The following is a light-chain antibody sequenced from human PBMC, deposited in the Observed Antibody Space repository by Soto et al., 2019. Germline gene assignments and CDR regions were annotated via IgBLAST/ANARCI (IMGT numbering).Light chain of an antibody. Sequence: DIQMTQSPATLPASVGDRVTITCRASQSISSWLAWYQQKPGKAPKLLIYAASTLQSGVPSRFSGSGSGTDFTLTISCLQSEDFATYYCQQYYSYPALTFGGGTMVDIK. J-gene: IGKJ4*01. CDR3: QQYYSYPALT. V-gene: IGKV1-5*01. CDR2: AAS. CDR1: QSISSW.